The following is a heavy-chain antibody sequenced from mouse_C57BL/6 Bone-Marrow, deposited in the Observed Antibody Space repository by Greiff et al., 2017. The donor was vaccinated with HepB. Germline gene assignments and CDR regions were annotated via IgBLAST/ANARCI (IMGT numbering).Heavy chain of an antibody. CDR1: GFSLTSYG. D-gene: IGHD1-1*01. CDR3: ARIHYYGSSYRYFDV. CDR2: IWSGGST. Sequence: VQLQESGPSLVQPSQSLSITCTVSGFSLTSYGVHWVRQSPGKGLEWLGVIWSGGSTDYNAAFISRLSISKDNSKSQVFFKMNSLQADDTAIYYCARIHYYGSSYRYFDVWGTGTTVTVSS. J-gene: IGHJ1*03. V-gene: IGHV2-2*01.